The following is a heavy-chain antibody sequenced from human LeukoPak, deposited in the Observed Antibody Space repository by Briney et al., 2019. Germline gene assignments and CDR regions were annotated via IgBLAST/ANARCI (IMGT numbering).Heavy chain of an antibody. J-gene: IGHJ4*02. Sequence: GGSLRLSCAASGFTFSSYAMSWVRQAPGKGLEWVSAISGSGGSTYYADSVKGRFTISRDNSKNTLYLQMNSLRAEDTAVYYCAKPPPYYDFWSGYSSTYYFDYWGQGTLVTVSS. CDR2: ISGSGGST. D-gene: IGHD3-3*01. CDR1: GFTFSSYA. CDR3: AKPPPYYDFWSGYSSTYYFDY. V-gene: IGHV3-23*01.